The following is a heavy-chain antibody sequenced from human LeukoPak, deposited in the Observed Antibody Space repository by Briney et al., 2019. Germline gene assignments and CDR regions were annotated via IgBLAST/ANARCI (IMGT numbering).Heavy chain of an antibody. V-gene: IGHV3-74*01. J-gene: IGHJ4*02. CDR2: INSDGSST. Sequence: GGSLRLSCAASGFTFDDYGMSWVRQAPGKGLEWFSRINSDGSSTSYADSVKGRFTISRDNSKNTLYLQMNSLRADDTAMYYCARGSYSSSWKTFDYWGQGTLVTVSS. D-gene: IGHD6-13*01. CDR1: GFTFDDYG. CDR3: ARGSYSSSWKTFDY.